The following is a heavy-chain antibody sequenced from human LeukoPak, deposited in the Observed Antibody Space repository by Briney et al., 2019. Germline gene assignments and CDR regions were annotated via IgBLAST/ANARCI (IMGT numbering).Heavy chain of an antibody. J-gene: IGHJ4*02. CDR1: GSSFSTYS. CDR2: IRSSSSII. V-gene: IGHV3-48*02. D-gene: IGHD3-9*01. Sequence: GGSLRLSCAASGSSFSTYSMTWVRQTPGKGLEWVSYIRSSSSIIYYADSVKGRFTISRDNAKNSLYLQINSLRDEDTAVYYCARVKDDWGGFDYWGQGTLVTVSS. CDR3: ARVKDDWGGFDY.